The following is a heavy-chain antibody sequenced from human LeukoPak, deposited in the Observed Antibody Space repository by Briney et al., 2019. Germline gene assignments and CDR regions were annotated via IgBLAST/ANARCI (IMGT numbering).Heavy chain of an antibody. CDR2: IKQDGSEI. CDR1: GFTFGTYW. Sequence: PGGSLRLSCVASGFTFGTYWMAWVRQAPGKGLEWVAHIKQDGSEIYYVGSVKGRFTISRDNAKNSLYLQMNSLRAEDTALYYCARDTSGQYDDAFDIWGQGTMVTVSS. V-gene: IGHV3-7*01. CDR3: ARDTSGQYDDAFDI. D-gene: IGHD3-10*01. J-gene: IGHJ3*02.